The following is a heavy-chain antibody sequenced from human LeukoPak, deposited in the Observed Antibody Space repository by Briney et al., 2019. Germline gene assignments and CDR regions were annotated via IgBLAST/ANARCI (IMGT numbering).Heavy chain of an antibody. CDR1: GYTFTSYY. Sequence: GASVKVSCTASGYTFTSYYMHWVRQAPGQALEWMVIINPSGGSTSYAQKFQGRVTMTRDSSTSTVHVELNSLISEAMAALYCARLRYDFWSGYYSCYFDYWGQETLVTVAS. J-gene: IGHJ4*02. CDR2: INPSGGST. CDR3: ARLRYDFWSGYYSCYFDY. D-gene: IGHD3-3*01. V-gene: IGHV1-46*03.